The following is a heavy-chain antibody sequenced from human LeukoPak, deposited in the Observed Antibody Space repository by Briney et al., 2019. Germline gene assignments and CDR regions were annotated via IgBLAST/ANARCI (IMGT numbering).Heavy chain of an antibody. CDR3: ARGITFGGTSFDY. J-gene: IGHJ4*02. D-gene: IGHD3-16*01. Sequence: SETLSLTCTVSGGPISSYYWSWIRQPPGKGLEWIGYIYYSGSTNYNPSLKSRVTISVDTSKNQFSLKLSSVTAADTAVYYCARGITFGGTSFDYWGQGTLVTVSS. V-gene: IGHV4-59*01. CDR2: IYYSGST. CDR1: GGPISSYY.